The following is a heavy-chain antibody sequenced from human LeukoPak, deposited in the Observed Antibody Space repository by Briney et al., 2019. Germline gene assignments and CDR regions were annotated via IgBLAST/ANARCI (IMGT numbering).Heavy chain of an antibody. J-gene: IGHJ5*02. V-gene: IGHV3-30*02. CDR2: IWYDGSNK. CDR3: AKVGPAAACTAYGSGWFDP. CDR1: GFTFSSYG. Sequence: GGSLRLSCAASGFTFSSYGMHWVRQAPGKGLEWVAFIWYDGSNKYYADSVKGRFTISRDYSKNTLYLQMNSLRPEDTAVYYCAKVGPAAACTAYGSGWFDPWGQGTLVTVSS. D-gene: IGHD6-13*01.